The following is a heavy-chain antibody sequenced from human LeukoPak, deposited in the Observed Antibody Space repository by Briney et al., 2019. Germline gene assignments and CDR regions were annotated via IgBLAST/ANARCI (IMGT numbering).Heavy chain of an antibody. CDR2: INPSGGSI. J-gene: IGHJ4*02. CDR3: ARGTDLLLLWFGELSKFPVDY. CDR1: GYIFTSYY. Sequence: ASVKVSCKASGYIFTSYYMYWVRQAPGQGLEWMGIINPSGGSIRYAQKFQGRVTMTRDTSISTAYMELSRLRSDDTAVYYCARGTDLLLLWFGELSKFPVDYWGQGTLVTVSS. D-gene: IGHD3-10*01. V-gene: IGHV1-46*01.